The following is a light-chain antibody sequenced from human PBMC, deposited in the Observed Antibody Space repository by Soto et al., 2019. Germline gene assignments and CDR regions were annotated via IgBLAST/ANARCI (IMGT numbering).Light chain of an antibody. Sequence: DIQMTQSPSTLSASVGDRATITCRASQRISTWLAWHQQKPGEAPKLLIHGASSLESGVPSRFSGSGSGTEVTLTISSLQPDDFATYYCQQYESYCTFGQGTKVEIK. CDR1: QRISTW. V-gene: IGKV1-5*01. CDR2: GAS. CDR3: QQYESYCT. J-gene: IGKJ1*01.